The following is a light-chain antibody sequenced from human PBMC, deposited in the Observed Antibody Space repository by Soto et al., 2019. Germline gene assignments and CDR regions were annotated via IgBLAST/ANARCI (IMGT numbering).Light chain of an antibody. J-gene: IGLJ1*01. V-gene: IGLV2-11*01. Sequence: QSVLTQPRSVSGSLGQSVTISCTGTSSDVGGYNHVSWYEQHPGKAPILMIYAVTKRPSGVPDRFSGSKPSNTASLTISGLQAEDEADYYCCSFACSYSYVFGIGTKVTVL. CDR2: AVT. CDR3: CSFACSYSYV. CDR1: SSDVGGYNH.